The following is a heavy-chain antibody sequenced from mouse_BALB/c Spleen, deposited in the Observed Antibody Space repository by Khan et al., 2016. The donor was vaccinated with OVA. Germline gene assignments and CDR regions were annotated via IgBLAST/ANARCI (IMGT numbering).Heavy chain of an antibody. J-gene: IGHJ2*01. V-gene: IGHV3-2*02. CDR2: ISYSGST. CDR3: ARGDYFDY. Sequence: LQQSGPGLVKPSQSLSLTCTVTGYSITIDYAWNWIRQFPGNKLEWMGSISYSGSTTYNPSLKSRISITRDTSKNQFFLQLNSVTTEDTATYYCARGDYFDYWGQGTTLTVSS. CDR1: GYSITIDYA.